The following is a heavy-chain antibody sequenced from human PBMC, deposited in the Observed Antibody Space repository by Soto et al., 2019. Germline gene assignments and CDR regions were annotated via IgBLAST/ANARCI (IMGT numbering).Heavy chain of an antibody. CDR3: VGRELRYFDWLSTLFDY. Sequence: PGGSLRLSCAASGFTFSSYAMSWVRQAPGKWLEWVSAISGSGGSTYYADSVKGRFTISRDNSKNTLYLQMNSLRAEDTAVYYCVGRELRYFDWLSTLFDYWGRGXLVTVYS. CDR1: GFTFSSYA. D-gene: IGHD3-9*01. J-gene: IGHJ4*02. V-gene: IGHV3-23*01. CDR2: ISGSGGST.